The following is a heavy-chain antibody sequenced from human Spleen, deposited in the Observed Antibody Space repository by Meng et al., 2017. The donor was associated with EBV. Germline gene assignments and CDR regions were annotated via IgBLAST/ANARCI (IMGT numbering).Heavy chain of an antibody. Sequence: GAGLCKPSEPPSPPCAVNGGSFSGPYWTWISQPPGRGLEWIGSVHYTGSTYNSPSLKSRVTVSVDTSKTQFSLRLTSVTAADTAVYYCARPFPSWQSPRLDPFGAWGQGTLVTVSS. CDR1: GGSFSGPY. D-gene: IGHD6-19*01. CDR2: VHYTGST. CDR3: ARPFPSWQSPRLDPFGA. J-gene: IGHJ5*02. V-gene: IGHV4-34*01.